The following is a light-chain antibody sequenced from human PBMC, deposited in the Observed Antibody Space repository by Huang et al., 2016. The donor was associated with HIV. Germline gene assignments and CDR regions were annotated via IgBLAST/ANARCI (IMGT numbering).Light chain of an antibody. CDR1: QDISNS. CDR2: DAS. V-gene: IGKV1-33*01. CDR3: QQYDSLLT. Sequence: DIQMTQSPSSLSASVRDRVTIPCQASQDISNSLKWYQQKPGKAPKLLIYDASNLETGVPSRFSGSGSGTDFTFTITSLQPEDIATYYCQQYDSLLTFGGGTKVEIK. J-gene: IGKJ4*01.